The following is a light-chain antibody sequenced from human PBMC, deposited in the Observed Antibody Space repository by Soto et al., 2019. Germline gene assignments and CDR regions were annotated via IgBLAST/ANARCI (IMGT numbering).Light chain of an antibody. CDR1: QSISSW. J-gene: IGKJ1*01. CDR3: QQYNSYST. Sequence: DIQMTQSPPTLSASVGDRVTITCRASQSISSWLAWYQQKPGKALKLLIYDASSLESGVPSRFSGSGSGTEFTLTISSLQPDDFATYYCQQYNSYSTFGQGTKVDIK. CDR2: DAS. V-gene: IGKV1-5*01.